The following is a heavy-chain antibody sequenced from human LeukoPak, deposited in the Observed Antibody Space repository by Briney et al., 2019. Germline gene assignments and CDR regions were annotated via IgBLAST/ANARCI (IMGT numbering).Heavy chain of an antibody. CDR3: ASLLVAAGSWGAFDI. CDR2: IYPGDSDT. J-gene: IGHJ3*02. Sequence: GESLKISCKGSGYSFTSYWIGWVRQMPGKGLEWMGIIYPGDSDTRYSPSFKGQVTISADKSISTAYLQWSSLKASDTAMYYCASLLVAAGSWGAFDIWGQGTMVTVSS. D-gene: IGHD6-13*01. CDR1: GYSFTSYW. V-gene: IGHV5-51*01.